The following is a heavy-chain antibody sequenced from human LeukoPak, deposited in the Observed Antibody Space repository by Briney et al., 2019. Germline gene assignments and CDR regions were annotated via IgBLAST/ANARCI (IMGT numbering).Heavy chain of an antibody. CDR3: AKARYCSGGTCPEWFDP. V-gene: IGHV3-53*01. Sequence: GSLRLSCTASGFSINSNYMSWVRQAPGKGLEWVSIIYSERSTYYPESVKGRFTISRDDSKNTLLLQMDSLRVEDTAIYYCAKARYCSGGTCPEWFDPWGQGTLVTVSS. CDR2: IYSERST. D-gene: IGHD2-15*01. CDR1: GFSINSNY. J-gene: IGHJ5*02.